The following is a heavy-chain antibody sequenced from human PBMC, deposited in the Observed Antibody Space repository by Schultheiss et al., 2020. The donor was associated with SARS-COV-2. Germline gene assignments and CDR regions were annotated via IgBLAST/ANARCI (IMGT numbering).Heavy chain of an antibody. V-gene: IGHV3-74*01. CDR3: ARDLWSYYFDY. Sequence: GGSLRLSCSASGFTFSSYAMHWVRQAPGKGLVWVSRINSDGSSTSYADSVKGRFTISRDNSKNTLYLQMNNLRAEDTAVYYCARDLWSYYFDYWGQGTLVTVSS. CDR2: INSDGSST. D-gene: IGHD2-21*01. CDR1: GFTFSSYA. J-gene: IGHJ4*02.